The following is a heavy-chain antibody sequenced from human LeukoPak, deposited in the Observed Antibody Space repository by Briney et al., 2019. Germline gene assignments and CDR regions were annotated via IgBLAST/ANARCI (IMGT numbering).Heavy chain of an antibody. D-gene: IGHD6-19*01. J-gene: IGHJ4*02. CDR2: ISSSSSYI. CDR3: ARVMYSSGWSFDY. CDR1: GFTFSSYS. Sequence: GGSLRLSCAASGFTFSSYSMNWVRQAPGKGLEWVSSISSSSSYIYYADSVKGRFTISRDNAKNSLYLQMNSLRAKDTAVYYCARVMYSSGWSFDYWGQGTLVTVSS. V-gene: IGHV3-21*01.